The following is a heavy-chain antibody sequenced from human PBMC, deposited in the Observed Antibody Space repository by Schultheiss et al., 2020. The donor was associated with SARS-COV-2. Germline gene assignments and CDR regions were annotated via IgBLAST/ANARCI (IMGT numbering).Heavy chain of an antibody. CDR2: ISAYNGNT. V-gene: IGHV1-18*01. CDR1: GYTFTSYG. J-gene: IGHJ3*02. CDR3: ARTMVQLERRGGAFDI. D-gene: IGHD1-1*01. Sequence: ASVKVSCKASGYTFTSYGISWVRQAPGQGLEWMGWISAYNGNTNYAQKLQGRVTMTTDTSTSTAYMELRSLRSDDTAVYYCARTMVQLERRGGAFDIWGQGTMVTVSS.